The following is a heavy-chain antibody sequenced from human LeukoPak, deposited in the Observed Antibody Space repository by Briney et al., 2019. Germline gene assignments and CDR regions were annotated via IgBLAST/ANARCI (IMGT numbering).Heavy chain of an antibody. CDR2: ISPNSGGT. Sequence: ASVKVSCKASGYIFTNHYIHWVRQAPGQGLEWMGWISPNSGGTDYAQKFQGRVTMTRDTSITTVYMELSRLRSEDTAVYYCARGVDDFWSGLTNWFDPWGQGTLVTVSS. CDR1: GYIFTNHY. D-gene: IGHD3-3*01. J-gene: IGHJ5*02. CDR3: ARGVDDFWSGLTNWFDP. V-gene: IGHV1-2*02.